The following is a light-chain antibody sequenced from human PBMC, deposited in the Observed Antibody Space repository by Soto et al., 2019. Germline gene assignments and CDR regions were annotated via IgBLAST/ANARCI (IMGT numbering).Light chain of an antibody. J-gene: IGKJ1*01. CDR2: GAS. Sequence: EVVMTQSPATLPVSPGERATVSCRASQSVLTYVAWYQQKPGQAPRLLIYGASTRATGVPARFSGSGSGTEFTLSISSLQSEDSAVYYCQQYNNWPRTFGQGTKVDIK. CDR1: QSVLTY. CDR3: QQYNNWPRT. V-gene: IGKV3-15*01.